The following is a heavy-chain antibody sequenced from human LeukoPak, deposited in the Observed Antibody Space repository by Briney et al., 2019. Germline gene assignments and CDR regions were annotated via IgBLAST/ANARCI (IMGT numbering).Heavy chain of an antibody. D-gene: IGHD6-13*01. CDR2: ISGSGGST. CDR1: GFTFSSYG. Sequence: PGGSLRLSCAASGFTFSSYGMSWVRQAPGKGLEWVPAISGSGGSTYYADSVKGRITISRDNSKNTLYLQMNSLRAEDTAVYYCAKDQTVMGREAAGTYFDYWGQGTLVTVSS. V-gene: IGHV3-23*01. CDR3: AKDQTVMGREAAGTYFDY. J-gene: IGHJ4*02.